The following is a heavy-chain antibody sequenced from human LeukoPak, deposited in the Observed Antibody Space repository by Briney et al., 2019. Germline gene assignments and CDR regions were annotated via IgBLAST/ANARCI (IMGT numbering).Heavy chain of an antibody. CDR3: ARGGDYGDLRYFDY. Sequence: GGSLRLSCAASGFTFSNYGMTWVRQTPGKGLEWVSTIVGSNGDTYYTDSVKGRFAISRDISKNTVYLQMSSLRGDDTAVYYCARGGDYGDLRYFDYWGQGTLVTVSS. V-gene: IGHV3-23*01. D-gene: IGHD4-17*01. CDR2: IVGSNGDT. J-gene: IGHJ4*02. CDR1: GFTFSNYG.